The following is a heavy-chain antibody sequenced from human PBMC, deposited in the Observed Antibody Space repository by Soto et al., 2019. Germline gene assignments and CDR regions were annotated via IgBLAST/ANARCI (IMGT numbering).Heavy chain of an antibody. J-gene: IGHJ4*02. Sequence: SETLSLTCAVYGGSFSGYYWSWIRQPPGKGLEWIGEINHSGSTNYNPSLKSRVTISVDTSKNQFSLKLTSPTAADTAVYYCARGVGSSPPQYWGRGTQVTVSS. CDR2: INHSGST. V-gene: IGHV4-34*01. CDR3: ARGVGSSPPQY. CDR1: GGSFSGYY. D-gene: IGHD1-26*01.